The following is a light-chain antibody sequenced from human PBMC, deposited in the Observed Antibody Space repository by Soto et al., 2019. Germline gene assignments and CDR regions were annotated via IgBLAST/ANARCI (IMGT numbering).Light chain of an antibody. CDR2: GAS. Sequence: EIVMTQSPATLSVSPGERATLSCRASQSVSSNLAWYQHKPGQAPRLLISGASTRATGIPDRFSGSGSGTDFTLTISRVEPEDFAVYYCHQYGTSVTWTFGQGTKVDIK. CDR3: HQYGTSVTWT. V-gene: IGKV3-15*01. J-gene: IGKJ1*01. CDR1: QSVSSN.